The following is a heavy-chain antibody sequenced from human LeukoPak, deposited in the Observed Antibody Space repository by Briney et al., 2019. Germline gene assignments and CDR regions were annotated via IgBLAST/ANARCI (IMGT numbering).Heavy chain of an antibody. D-gene: IGHD1-1*01. CDR1: GFTFSSYG. Sequence: GGSLRLSCAASGFTFSSYGMHWVRQAPGKGLEWVAVIWYDGSNKYYADSVKGRFTISRDNSKNTLYLQMNSLRAEDTAVYYCARSSSTTGTTVDLDYWGQGTLVTVSS. J-gene: IGHJ4*02. V-gene: IGHV3-33*01. CDR2: IWYDGSNK. CDR3: ARSSSTTGTTVDLDY.